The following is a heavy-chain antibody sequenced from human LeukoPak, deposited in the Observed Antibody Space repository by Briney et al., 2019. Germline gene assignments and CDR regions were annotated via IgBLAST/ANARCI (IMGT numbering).Heavy chain of an antibody. CDR1: GASISTSTYY. CDR3: ARLADMVMGTWFDP. Sequence: PSETPSLTCTVSGASISTSTYYWGWIRQPPGKGLEWIGSFSYSVSTHYNPSLKSRVAISVDTSKNQFSLRLSSVTAADTAVYYCARLADMVMGTWFDPWGQGTLVTVFS. D-gene: IGHD5-18*01. V-gene: IGHV4-39*01. J-gene: IGHJ5*02. CDR2: FSYSVST.